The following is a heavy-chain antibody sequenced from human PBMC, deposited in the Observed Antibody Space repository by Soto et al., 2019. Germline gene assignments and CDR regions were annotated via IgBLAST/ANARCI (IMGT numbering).Heavy chain of an antibody. J-gene: IGHJ4*02. CDR2: INWNGGST. Sequence: EVQLVESGGGVVRPGGSLRLSCAASGFTFDDYGMSWVRQAPGKGLEWVSGINWNGGSTGYADSVKGRFTISRDNAKNSLDLQMNSLRAEDTALYYCARVDKYYYDSSGYSFDYWGQGTLVTVSS. D-gene: IGHD3-22*01. CDR3: ARVDKYYYDSSGYSFDY. CDR1: GFTFDDYG. V-gene: IGHV3-20*04.